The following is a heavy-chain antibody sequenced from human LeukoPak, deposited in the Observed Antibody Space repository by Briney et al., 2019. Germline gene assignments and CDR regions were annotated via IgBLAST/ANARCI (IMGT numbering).Heavy chain of an antibody. Sequence: ASVRVSCKASGGTFSSYAISWVRQAPGQGLEWMGGIIPIFGTANYAQKFQGRVTITADESTSTAYMELSSLRSEDTAVYYCARDFAAAGTWGHWGQGTLVIVSS. CDR2: IIPIFGTA. CDR3: ARDFAAAGTWGH. CDR1: GGTFSSYA. D-gene: IGHD6-13*01. J-gene: IGHJ4*02. V-gene: IGHV1-69*13.